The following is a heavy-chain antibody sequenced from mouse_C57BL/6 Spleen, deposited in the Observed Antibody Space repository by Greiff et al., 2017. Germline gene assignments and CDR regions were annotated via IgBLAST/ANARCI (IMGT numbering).Heavy chain of an antibody. V-gene: IGHV1-81*01. D-gene: IGHD1-1*01. Sequence: VQLQQSGAELARPGASVKLSCKASGYTFTSYGISWVKQRTGQGLEWIGEIYPRSGNTYYNEKFKGKATLTADKSSSTAYMELRSLTSEDSAVYFCARRGTTVVAIYYAMDYWGQGTSVTVSS. CDR3: ARRGTTVVAIYYAMDY. CDR1: GYTFTSYG. CDR2: IYPRSGNT. J-gene: IGHJ4*01.